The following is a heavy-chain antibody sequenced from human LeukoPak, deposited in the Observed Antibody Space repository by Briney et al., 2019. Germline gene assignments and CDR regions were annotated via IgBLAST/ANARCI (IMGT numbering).Heavy chain of an antibody. CDR2: IKQDGSDY. V-gene: IGHV3-7*01. CDR1: GFTLSSYW. J-gene: IGHJ4*02. D-gene: IGHD3-16*02. Sequence: QPGGSLRLSCAASGFTLSSYWMSWVRQAPGKGLEWVANIKQDGSDYYYVDSVKGRFTISRDNAKNSLYLQMNSLRAEDTAVYYCAREQTPVIHYYFDSWGQGTLVTVSS. CDR3: AREQTPVIHYYFDS.